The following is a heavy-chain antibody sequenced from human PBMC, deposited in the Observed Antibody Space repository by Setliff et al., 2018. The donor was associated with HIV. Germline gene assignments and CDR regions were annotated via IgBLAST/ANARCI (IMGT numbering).Heavy chain of an antibody. CDR1: GGSFTAYH. CDR2: INHSGGT. V-gene: IGHV4-34*01. J-gene: IGHJ5*02. CDR3: ARSPRLRGGHNWFDP. D-gene: IGHD4-17*01. Sequence: PSETLSLTCAVYGGSFTAYHWSWIRQPPGRGLEWIAEINHSGGTNHNPSLKSRITISEDTSKHQFSLKLTSVTAADTAVYYCARSPRLRGGHNWFDPWGQGTLVTVSS.